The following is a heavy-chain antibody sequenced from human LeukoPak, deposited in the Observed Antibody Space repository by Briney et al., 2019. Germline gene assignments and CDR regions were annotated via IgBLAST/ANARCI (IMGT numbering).Heavy chain of an antibody. CDR3: ARAMMTSAGGVFDS. V-gene: IGHV3-23*01. CDR1: GFTFNNYA. Sequence: GGSLRLSCAASGFTFNNYAMTWVRQAPGKGLEWVSAISGSGGSTYYADSVKGRFTLSRDNSKNTLYLQMNGLRGENTAVYYCARAMMTSAGGVFDSWGQGTLVTVSS. J-gene: IGHJ4*02. D-gene: IGHD6-13*01. CDR2: ISGSGGST.